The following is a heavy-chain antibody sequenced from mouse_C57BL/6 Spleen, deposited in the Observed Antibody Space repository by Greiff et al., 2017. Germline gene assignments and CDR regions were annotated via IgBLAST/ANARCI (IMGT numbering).Heavy chain of an antibody. CDR2: ISSGSSTI. J-gene: IGHJ4*01. CDR3: ARREITTVVAPHAMDY. Sequence: EVKLVESGGGLVKPGGSLKHSCAASGFTFSDYGMHWVRQAPEKGLEWVAYISSGSSTIYYADTVKGRFTISRDNAKNTLFLQMTSLRSEDTAMYYCARREITTVVAPHAMDYWGQGTSVTVSS. CDR1: GFTFSDYG. D-gene: IGHD1-1*01. V-gene: IGHV5-17*01.